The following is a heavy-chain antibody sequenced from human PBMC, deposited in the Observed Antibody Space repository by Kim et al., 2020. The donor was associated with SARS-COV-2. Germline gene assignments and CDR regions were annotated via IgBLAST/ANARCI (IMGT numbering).Heavy chain of an antibody. Sequence: VESLKISCKGSGYSFTSYWIGWVRQMPGKGLECMGIIYPVDSDTRYIPSFQSQVTISADKSITTAYLQWSSLKASDTPIDYCSRRYCIGGSCYFIDYWC. V-gene: IGHV5-51*01. CDR3: SRRYCIGGSCYFIDY. D-gene: IGHD2-15*01. J-gene: IGHJ4*01. CDR1: GYSFTSYW. CDR2: IYPVDSDT.